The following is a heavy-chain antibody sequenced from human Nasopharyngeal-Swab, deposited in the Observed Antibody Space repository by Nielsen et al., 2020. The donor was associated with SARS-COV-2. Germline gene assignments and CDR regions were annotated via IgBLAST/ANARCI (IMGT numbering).Heavy chain of an antibody. Sequence: WIRQPPGKGLEWIGRIYTSGSTNYNPSHKSRVTISVDTSKNQFSLKLSSGTAADTAVYYCARGYCSGGSCYSDYYYGMDVWGQGTTVTVSS. CDR3: ARGYCSGGSCYSDYYYGMDV. D-gene: IGHD2-15*01. V-gene: IGHV4-61*02. J-gene: IGHJ6*02. CDR2: IYTSGST.